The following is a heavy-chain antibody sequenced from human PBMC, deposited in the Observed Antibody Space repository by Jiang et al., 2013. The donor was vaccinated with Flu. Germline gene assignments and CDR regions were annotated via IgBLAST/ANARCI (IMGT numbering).Heavy chain of an antibody. CDR3: AREETYCPSDNCHTAWIDY. D-gene: IGHD2-8*02. Sequence: GAEVKKPGSSVKVSCKASGGTFNRYAIRWVRQAPGQGLEWMGEIIPIFGTANYAQEFQGRVTLTADKSTNTAYMELTSLRSDDTAVYYCAREETYCPSDNCHTAWIDYWGQGTLVTVSS. CDR1: GGTFNRYA. CDR2: IIPIFGTA. J-gene: IGHJ4*02. V-gene: IGHV1-69*06.